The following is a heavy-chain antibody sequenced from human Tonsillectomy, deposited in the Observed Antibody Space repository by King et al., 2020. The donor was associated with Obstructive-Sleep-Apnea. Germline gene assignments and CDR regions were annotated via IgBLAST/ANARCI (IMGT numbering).Heavy chain of an antibody. CDR1: GFTFRTYA. J-gene: IGHJ4*02. D-gene: IGHD3-10*01. V-gene: IGHV3-23*04. Sequence: VQLVESGGDLVQPGGSLRLSCAASGFTFRTYAMSWVRQAPGKGLEWVSVISNSGSNTYYADSVKGRFTISRDNSKNTLYLQMNSLRAEDTAVYYCAQTSITMVRGVIISGYFDYWGQGTLVTVSS. CDR2: ISNSGSNT. CDR3: AQTSITMVRGVIISGYFDY.